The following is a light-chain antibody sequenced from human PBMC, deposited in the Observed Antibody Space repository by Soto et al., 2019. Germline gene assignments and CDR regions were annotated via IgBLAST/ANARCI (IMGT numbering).Light chain of an antibody. J-gene: IGKJ1*01. CDR1: QSVSSN. V-gene: IGKV3-15*01. CDR2: GAS. Sequence: EIVMTQSPATLSVSPGERASLSCRASQSVSSNLAWYQYTPGQAPRLLIYGASTRATGIPARFSGSGSGTEFTLTISSLQSEDFAVYYCRQYNNWPPWTFGQGTKVEIK. CDR3: RQYNNWPPWT.